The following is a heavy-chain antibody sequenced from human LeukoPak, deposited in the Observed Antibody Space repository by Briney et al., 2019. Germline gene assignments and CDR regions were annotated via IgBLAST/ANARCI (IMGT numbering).Heavy chain of an antibody. CDR2: IKQDGSEK. V-gene: IGHV3-7*01. CDR1: GFTFSSYW. J-gene: IGHJ3*02. CDR3: ARVGPNYYDSSGYDYDAFDI. Sequence: GGSLRLSCAASGFTFSSYWMSWVRQAPGKGLEWVANIKQDGSEKYYVDSVKGRFTISRDNAKNSLYLQMSSLRAEDTAVYYCARVGPNYYDSSGYDYDAFDIWGQGTMVTVSS. D-gene: IGHD3-22*01.